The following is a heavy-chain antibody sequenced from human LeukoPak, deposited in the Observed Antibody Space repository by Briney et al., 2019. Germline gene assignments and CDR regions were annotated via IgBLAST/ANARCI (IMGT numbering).Heavy chain of an antibody. CDR3: ARDGVATFDY. Sequence: PGGSLRLSCAATGFTFSSYSMNWVRQAPGKGLEWVSSISSSSSYIYYADSVKGRFTISRDNAKNSLYLQMNSLRAEDTAVYYCARDGVATFDYWGQGTLVTVPS. D-gene: IGHD5-12*01. CDR2: ISSSSSYI. CDR1: GFTFSSYS. V-gene: IGHV3-21*01. J-gene: IGHJ4*02.